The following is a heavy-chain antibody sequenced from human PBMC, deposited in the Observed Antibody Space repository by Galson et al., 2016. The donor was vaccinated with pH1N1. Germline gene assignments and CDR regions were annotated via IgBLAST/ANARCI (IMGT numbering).Heavy chain of an antibody. V-gene: IGHV1-46*01. D-gene: IGHD1-14*01. Sequence: SVKVSCKASGYTLSNFYMHWVRQAPGQGLEWMGIIDPSNGGTIYAQKFQGRIIMTVDRPTSTVDMEVSSLRYEDTAIYYCASGHRGFDIWGQGTMVTVSS. CDR1: GYTLSNFY. CDR2: IDPSNGGT. CDR3: ASGHRGFDI. J-gene: IGHJ3*02.